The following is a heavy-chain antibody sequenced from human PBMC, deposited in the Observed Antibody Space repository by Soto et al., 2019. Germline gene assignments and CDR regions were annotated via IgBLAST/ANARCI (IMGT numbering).Heavy chain of an antibody. CDR2: IYPTGNT. CDR3: TRLGITLARGLKIPRLFDP. Sequence: QVQLHESGPGLVTPSQTLSLTCTVSGASINSGDDYWSWVRQSPGKGLEWIGYIYPTGNTYYNPPFNSPLNISVSTSKTQFSLKLTSVTAPAPALYYCTRLGITLARGLKIPRLFDPWGRGSMVSVAS. V-gene: IGHV4-30-4*01. J-gene: IGHJ5*02. D-gene: IGHD3-10*01. CDR1: GASINSGDDY.